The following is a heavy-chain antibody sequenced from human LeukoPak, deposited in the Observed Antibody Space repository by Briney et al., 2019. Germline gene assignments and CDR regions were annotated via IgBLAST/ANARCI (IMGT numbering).Heavy chain of an antibody. D-gene: IGHD2-15*01. Sequence: PGGSLRLSCAASGFSFSNYSMNWVRQAPGKGLEWISYISSSGNTLHYADSVKGRFTISRDNAKNSLSLQMNSLRDEDTALYYCARDRYCSGGYCYSGFDPWGQGTLVTVSS. CDR3: ARDRYCSGGYCYSGFDP. CDR1: GFSFSNYS. CDR2: ISSSGNTL. J-gene: IGHJ5*02. V-gene: IGHV3-48*02.